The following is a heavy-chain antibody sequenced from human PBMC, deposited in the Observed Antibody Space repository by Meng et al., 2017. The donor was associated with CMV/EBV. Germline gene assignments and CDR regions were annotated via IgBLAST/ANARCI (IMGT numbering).Heavy chain of an antibody. V-gene: IGHV1-18*01. Sequence: ASGYTVTTYGLSWVRQAPGQGLEWMGWISAYNGNTNYAQKYQGRVTMTTDSPTTTAYMELRSLRSDDTAVYYCARDSVAVRPGWFDPWGQGTLVTVSS. D-gene: IGHD6-6*01. CDR3: ARDSVAVRPGWFDP. CDR1: GYTVTTYG. J-gene: IGHJ5*02. CDR2: ISAYNGNT.